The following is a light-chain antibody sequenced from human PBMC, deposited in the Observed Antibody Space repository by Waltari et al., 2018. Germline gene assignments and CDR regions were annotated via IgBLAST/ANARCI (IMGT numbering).Light chain of an antibody. CDR2: KAS. Sequence: DIQMTQSPSTLSASVGDRVHITCRASQSISSWLAWYQQKPGKAPKLLIYKASNLETGVPSRFSGSGSGTEFTLTISSLQPDDFATYYCQQYNSYSTFGQGTKVEIK. CDR1: QSISSW. J-gene: IGKJ1*01. V-gene: IGKV1-5*03. CDR3: QQYNSYST.